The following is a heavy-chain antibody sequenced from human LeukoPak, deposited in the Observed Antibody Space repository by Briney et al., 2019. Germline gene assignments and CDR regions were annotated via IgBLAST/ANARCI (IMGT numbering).Heavy chain of an antibody. J-gene: IGHJ3*02. CDR2: IYYSGST. CDR1: GGSISSYY. V-gene: IGHV4-59*01. Sequence: KPSETPSLTCTGSGGSISSYYWGWIRQAPGEGLGWIGYIYYSGSTNYNPSLKSRVTISVDTSKNQFSLKLSSVTAADTAVYYCARVLFLGYCSSTSCYDDAFDIWGQGTMVTVSS. D-gene: IGHD2-2*01. CDR3: ARVLFLGYCSSTSCYDDAFDI.